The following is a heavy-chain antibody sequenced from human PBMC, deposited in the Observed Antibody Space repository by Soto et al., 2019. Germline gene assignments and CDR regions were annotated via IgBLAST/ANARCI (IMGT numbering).Heavy chain of an antibody. CDR2: INPNSGDT. CDR3: VRLLGSL. V-gene: IGHV1-2*02. J-gene: IGHJ4*02. D-gene: IGHD7-27*01. Sequence: QVQLVQSGAEVKKPGASVKVSCRASGYTFTGYRIHWVRQAPGQGLEWMGWINPNSGDTKQIEKFQGRVTTTRDTSISTAYMELSSLNSDDTAVYYCVRLLGSLWGQGTLVTVSS. CDR1: GYTFTGYR.